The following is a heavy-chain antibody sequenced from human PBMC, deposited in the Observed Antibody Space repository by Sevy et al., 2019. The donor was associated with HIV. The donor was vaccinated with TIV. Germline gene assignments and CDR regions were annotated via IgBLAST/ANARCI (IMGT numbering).Heavy chain of an antibody. D-gene: IGHD3-10*01. CDR3: TSDSERRGLSALLDY. J-gene: IGHJ4*02. V-gene: IGHV3-15*01. CDR2: IKSKTDGGTT. Sequence: GGSLRLSCAASGFTFSNAWMSWVRQAPGKGLEWVGRIKSKTDGGTTDYAAPVKGRFTISRDDSKNTLYMQMNSLKTGDTAIYYCTSDSERRGLSALLDYWGQGTLVTVSS. CDR1: GFTFSNAW.